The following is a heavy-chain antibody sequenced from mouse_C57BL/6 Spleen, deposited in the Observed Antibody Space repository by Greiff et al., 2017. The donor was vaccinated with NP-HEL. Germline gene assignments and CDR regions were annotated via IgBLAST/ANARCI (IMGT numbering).Heavy chain of an antibody. D-gene: IGHD2-1*01. J-gene: IGHJ3*01. CDR3: TRDFYYGNQRFAY. Sequence: VQLQQSGAELVRPGASVKLSCTASGFNIKDDYMHWVKQRPEQGLEWIGWIDPENGDTEYASKFQGKATITADTSSNTAYLQLSSLTSEDTAVYYCTRDFYYGNQRFAYWGQGTLVTVSA. CDR1: GFNIKDDY. V-gene: IGHV14-4*01. CDR2: IDPENGDT.